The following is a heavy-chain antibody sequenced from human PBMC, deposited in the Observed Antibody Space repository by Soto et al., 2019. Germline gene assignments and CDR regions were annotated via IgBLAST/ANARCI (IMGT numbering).Heavy chain of an antibody. CDR1: GFTFSHYT. D-gene: IGHD2-15*01. CDR2: FSRSNGVA. V-gene: IGHV3-23*01. J-gene: IGHJ4*02. Sequence: EVQMLESGGYLVQPGGSLRVSCAAGFTFSHYTMACVRQAPGEGMEWVSGFSRSNGVAYYADSVKGRFTISRDNSKNTVFLQMNSLRAEDTAVYYCANGGLHGSIDGGLSYFHHWDQGTLVTVSS. CDR3: ANGGLHGSIDGGLSYFHH.